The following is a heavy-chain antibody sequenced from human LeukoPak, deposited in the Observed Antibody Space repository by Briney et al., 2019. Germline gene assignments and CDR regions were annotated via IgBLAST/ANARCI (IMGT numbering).Heavy chain of an antibody. V-gene: IGHV4-4*07. J-gene: IGHJ4*02. CDR2: MYTSGST. CDR1: GGSISSYY. D-gene: IGHD3-10*01. Sequence: PSETLSLTCTVFGGSISSYYWSWIRQPAGKGLEWIGRMYTSGSTNYNPSLKSRVTMSVDTSKNQFSLKLSSVTAADTAVYYCARGTGYYFGSGNYLYYFDYWGQGPVVTVSS. CDR3: ARGTGYYFGSGNYLYYFDY.